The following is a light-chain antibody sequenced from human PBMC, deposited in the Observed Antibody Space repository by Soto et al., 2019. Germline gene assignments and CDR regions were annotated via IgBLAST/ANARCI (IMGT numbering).Light chain of an antibody. V-gene: IGKV3-15*01. CDR1: QSISNN. Sequence: EIVMTQSPATLSVSPGERATLSCRASQSISNNLAWYQQKPGQAPRLLIYGASTRATGIPARFSGSGSGTEFTLTISSLQSEDFAVYYCQQYSNWPRPFGQGTKVEIK. CDR2: GAS. CDR3: QQYSNWPRP. J-gene: IGKJ1*01.